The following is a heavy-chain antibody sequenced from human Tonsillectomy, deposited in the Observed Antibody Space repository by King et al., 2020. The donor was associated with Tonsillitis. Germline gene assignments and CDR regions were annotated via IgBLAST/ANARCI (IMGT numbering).Heavy chain of an antibody. CDR2: ISGSGYKT. D-gene: IGHD2-15*01. CDR3: VREMLTGSCADY. Sequence: VQLVESGGGLVQPGGPLRLSCAASGFTFRSYALSWVRQSPGKGLQWVSAISGSGYKTYYIDSVKGRFTISRDNSKNTVSLQMNSLRAEDTGVYYCVREMLTGSCADYWGQGTLVTVPS. CDR1: GFTFRSYA. J-gene: IGHJ4*02. V-gene: IGHV3-23*04.